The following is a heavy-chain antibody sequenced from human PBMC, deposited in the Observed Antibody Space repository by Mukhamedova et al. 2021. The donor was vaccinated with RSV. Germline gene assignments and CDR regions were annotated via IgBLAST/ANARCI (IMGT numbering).Heavy chain of an antibody. D-gene: IGHD2-21*02. CDR3: AREGVTATGDS. CDR2: GSYT. J-gene: IGHJ4*02. V-gene: IGHV3-74*01. Sequence: GSYTSYADSVKGRFTISRDNAKNTLYLQMNSLRAEDTAVYYCAREGVTATGDSWGQGTLVTVSS.